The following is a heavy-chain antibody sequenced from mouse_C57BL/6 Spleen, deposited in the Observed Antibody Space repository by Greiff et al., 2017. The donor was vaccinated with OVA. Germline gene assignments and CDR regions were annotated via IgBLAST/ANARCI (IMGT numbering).Heavy chain of an antibody. CDR1: GYTFTSYW. D-gene: IGHD2-2*01. CDR2: IDPSDSYT. Sequence: VQLQQPGAELVRPGTSVKLSCKASGYTFTSYWMHWVKQRPGQGLEWIGVIDPSDSYTNYNQKFKGKATLTVDTSSSTAYMQLSSLTSEDSAVYYCARGKIWNGFYAMDYWGQGTSVTVSS. V-gene: IGHV1-59*01. CDR3: ARGKIWNGFYAMDY. J-gene: IGHJ4*01.